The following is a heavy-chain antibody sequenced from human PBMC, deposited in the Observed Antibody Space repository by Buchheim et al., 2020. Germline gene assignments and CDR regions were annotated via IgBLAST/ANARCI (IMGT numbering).Heavy chain of an antibody. CDR2: IWYDGSNK. V-gene: IGHV3-33*01. CDR1: GFTFSSYG. D-gene: IGHD2-8*01. CDR3: ARESVMAAGDY. Sequence: QVQLVESGGGVVQPGRSLRLSCAASGFTFSSYGMHWVRQAPGKGLEWVAVIWYDGSNKYYADSVKGRFTISRDNSKNTLSLQINSLRAEDTAVYYCARESVMAAGDYWGQGTL. J-gene: IGHJ4*02.